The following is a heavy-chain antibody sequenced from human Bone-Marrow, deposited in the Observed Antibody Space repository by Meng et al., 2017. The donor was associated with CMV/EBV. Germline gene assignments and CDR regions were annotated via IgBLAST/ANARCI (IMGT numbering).Heavy chain of an antibody. CDR3: AREPAGYCSSTSCYKSGDAFDI. J-gene: IGHJ3*02. CDR1: GGAFSGYY. V-gene: IGHV4-34*01. CDR2: INHSGST. D-gene: IGHD2-2*02. Sequence: GSLRLSCAVDGGAFSGYYWSWIRQPPGKGLEWIGEINHSGSTNYNPSLKSRVTISVDTSKNQFSLKLSSVTAADTAVYYCAREPAGYCSSTSCYKSGDAFDIWGQGTMVTVSS.